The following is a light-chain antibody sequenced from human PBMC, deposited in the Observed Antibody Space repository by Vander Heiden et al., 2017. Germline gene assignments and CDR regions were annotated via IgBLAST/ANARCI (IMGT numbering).Light chain of an antibody. Sequence: QSALTQPASVSGSPGQSITISCTGTSSDVGSYNLVSWYQQHPVKAPKLMIYEGSKRPSGVSHRFSGSKSGNTASLTISGLQAEDEAYYYCCSYAGSSTLVFGGGTKLTVL. J-gene: IGLJ2*01. CDR3: CSYAGSSTLV. CDR2: EGS. CDR1: SSDVGSYNL. V-gene: IGLV2-23*01.